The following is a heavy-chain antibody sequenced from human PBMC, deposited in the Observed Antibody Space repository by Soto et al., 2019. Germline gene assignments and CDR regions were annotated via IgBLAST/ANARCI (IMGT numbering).Heavy chain of an antibody. Sequence: GGSLRLSCAGSGFTPTTTPLSWVRQPPGKGLEWVATVSGAASHTYYVDSVRGRSFISRDNSKNTVTLQMNNLTVDDTAVYYCATSFRYFDNWGQGTRVTVSS. V-gene: IGHV3-23*01. CDR3: ATSFRYFDN. J-gene: IGHJ4*02. D-gene: IGHD3-9*01. CDR2: VSGAASHT. CDR1: GFTPTTTP.